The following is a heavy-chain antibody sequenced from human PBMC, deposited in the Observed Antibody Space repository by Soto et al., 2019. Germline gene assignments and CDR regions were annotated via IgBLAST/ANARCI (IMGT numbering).Heavy chain of an antibody. CDR3: ARDRGYDAHDYYYNAMDV. J-gene: IGHJ6*02. V-gene: IGHV3-21*01. Sequence: PGGSLRLSCAASGFTFSGSAVNWVRQAPGKGLEWVSGIRGFSPYTFYAESVRGRFAISRDNAKNSLYLQMNSLRAEDTAVYYCARDRGYDAHDYYYNAMDVWGQGTTVTVSS. CDR2: IRGFSPYT. CDR1: GFTFSGSA. D-gene: IGHD2-15*01.